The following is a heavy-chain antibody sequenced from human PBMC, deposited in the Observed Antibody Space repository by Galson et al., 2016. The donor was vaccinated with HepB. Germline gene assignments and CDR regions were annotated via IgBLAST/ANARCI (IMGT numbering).Heavy chain of an antibody. CDR3: ARDGKSFRLAAYYYYYGMDV. V-gene: IGHV3-23*01. CDR1: GFAFSGYA. CDR2: VTDDGVGK. D-gene: IGHD1-26*01. J-gene: IGHJ6*02. Sequence: SLRLSCAVSGFAFSGYAMAWVRQAPGKGLEWVSTVTDDGVGKWYADSVKGRFTMSRDNSKNTLYLQMNSLRAEDTAVYYCARDGKSFRLAAYYYYYGMDVWGQGTTVTVSS.